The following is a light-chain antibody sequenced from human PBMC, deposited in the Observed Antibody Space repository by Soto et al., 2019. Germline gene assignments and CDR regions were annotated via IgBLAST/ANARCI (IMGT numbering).Light chain of an antibody. CDR1: QSISSY. CDR2: AAY. V-gene: IGKV1-39*01. CDR3: KQSHSNPRT. J-gene: IGKJ1*01. Sequence: DIQMTQSPSSLSASVGDRVTITCRASQSISSYLNWYQQKPGKAHKLLIYAAYSLQSGVQPRFSGSGSATDFTLTIRNLQPEDFATYYCKQSHSNPRTFGQGTKVDIK.